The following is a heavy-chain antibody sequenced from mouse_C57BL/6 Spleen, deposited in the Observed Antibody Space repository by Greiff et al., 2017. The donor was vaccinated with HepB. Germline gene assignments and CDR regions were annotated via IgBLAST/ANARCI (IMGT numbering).Heavy chain of an antibody. CDR2: ISYSGST. V-gene: IGHV3-8*01. J-gene: IGHJ1*03. D-gene: IGHD1-1*01. CDR1: GYSITSDY. CDR3: ARAFNYGSSYRDWYFDV. Sequence: EVKLQESGPGLAKPSQTLSLTCSVTGYSITSDYWNWIRKFPGNKLEYMGYISYSGSTYYNPSLKSRISITRDTSKNQYYLQLNSVTTEDTATYYGARAFNYGSSYRDWYFDVWGTGTTVTVSS.